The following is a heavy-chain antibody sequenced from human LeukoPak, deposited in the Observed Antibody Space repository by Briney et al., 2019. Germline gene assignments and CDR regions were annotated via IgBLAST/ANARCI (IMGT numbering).Heavy chain of an antibody. V-gene: IGHV3-15*01. CDR2: IKSKTDGGTT. CDR1: GFTFSNAW. J-gene: IGHJ4*02. CDR3: TTSVSSGYSLFDY. Sequence: PGGSLRLSCAASGFTFSNAWMSWVRQAPGKGLEWVGHIKSKTDGGTTDYAAPVKGRFTISRDDSKNTLYLQMNSLKTEDTAVYYCTTSVSSGYSLFDYWGQGTLVTVSS. D-gene: IGHD3-22*01.